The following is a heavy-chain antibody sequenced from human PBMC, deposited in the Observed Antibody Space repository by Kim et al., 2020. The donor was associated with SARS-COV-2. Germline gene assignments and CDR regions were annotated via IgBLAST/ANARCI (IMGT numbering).Heavy chain of an antibody. CDR2: INHSGIP. CDR1: GGSFSASY. J-gene: IGHJ4*02. V-gene: IGHV4-34*01. Sequence: SETLSLTCAVHGGSFSASYWSWICPPPRKGLAWIGEINHSGIPNYNPSLKCRVTISVDTSKNQFSLKLSTVTAADTAVYYCARGRWWSGRPFEYWGQGTLVTVSS. CDR3: ARGRWWSGRPFEY. D-gene: IGHD2-15*01.